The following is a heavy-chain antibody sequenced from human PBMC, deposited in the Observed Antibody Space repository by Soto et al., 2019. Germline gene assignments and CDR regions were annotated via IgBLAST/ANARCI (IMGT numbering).Heavy chain of an antibody. D-gene: IGHD6-6*01. CDR2: ISGSGGST. J-gene: IGHJ4*02. CDR3: AKDPEKKIAARPTFGY. V-gene: IGHV3-23*01. CDR1: GFTFSSYA. Sequence: AGGSLRLSCAASGFTFSSYAMSWVRQAPGKGLEWVSAISGSGGSTYYADSVKGRFTISRDNSKNTLYLQMNSLRAEDTAVYYCAKDPEKKIAARPTFGYWGQGTLVTVSS.